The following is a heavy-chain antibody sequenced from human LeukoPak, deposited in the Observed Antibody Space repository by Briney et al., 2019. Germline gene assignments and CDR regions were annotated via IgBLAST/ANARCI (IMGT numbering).Heavy chain of an antibody. CDR2: ISGSGDST. J-gene: IGHJ5*02. CDR1: GFTFSSYA. Sequence: PGGSLRLSCAASGFTFSSYAMSWVRQAPGKGLEWVSVISGSGDSTNYADSVKGRFTISRDNSKNTLFLQMNSLRGEDTAMYYCARVRGGGFRTADLWGQGTLVSVS. D-gene: IGHD1-14*01. V-gene: IGHV3-23*01. CDR3: ARVRGGGFRTADL.